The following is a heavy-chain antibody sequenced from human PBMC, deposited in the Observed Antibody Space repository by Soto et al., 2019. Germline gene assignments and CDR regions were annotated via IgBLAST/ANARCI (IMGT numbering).Heavy chain of an antibody. Sequence: SVKVSCKSSGGTFSSFINYPINWVRQAPGQGLEWMGGIVPNVGTVNYAQKFRGKVTITAGKSTGTAYMELSSLRSEDTALYYCARRDTSGFLRYFDNWGQGTQVTVS. CDR1: GGTFSSFINYP. CDR3: ARRDTSGFLRYFDN. V-gene: IGHV1-69*06. J-gene: IGHJ4*02. CDR2: IVPNVGTV. D-gene: IGHD3-3*01.